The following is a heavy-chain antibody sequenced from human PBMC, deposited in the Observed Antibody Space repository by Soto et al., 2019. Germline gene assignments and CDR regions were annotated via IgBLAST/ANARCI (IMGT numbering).Heavy chain of an antibody. CDR2: VYYSGNT. D-gene: IGHD3-10*01. CDR3: ARFDRRAGTMDHWYFDL. CDR1: GGSINSYY. Sequence: QVQLEESGPGLVKPSETLSLTCTVSGGSINSYYWSWIRQPPEKGLEWIGYVYYSGNTNYNLSLKSRVTMSVDTSKNQFSLKLSSVTAADTAVYYCARFDRRAGTMDHWYFDLWGRGTLVTVSS. V-gene: IGHV4-59*08. J-gene: IGHJ2*01.